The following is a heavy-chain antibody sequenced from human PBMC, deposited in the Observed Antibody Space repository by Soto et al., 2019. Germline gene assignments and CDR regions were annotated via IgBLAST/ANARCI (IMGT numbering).Heavy chain of an antibody. Sequence: GESLKISCKGSGYSFTSYWIGWVRQMPGKGLEWMGIIYPGDSDTRYSPPVQGQVTISADKSISTAYLQWSSLKASDTAMYYCARSHIVVVTAIPLGAFDIWGQGTMVTVSS. J-gene: IGHJ3*02. CDR3: ARSHIVVVTAIPLGAFDI. D-gene: IGHD2-21*02. CDR1: GYSFTSYW. V-gene: IGHV5-51*01. CDR2: IYPGDSDT.